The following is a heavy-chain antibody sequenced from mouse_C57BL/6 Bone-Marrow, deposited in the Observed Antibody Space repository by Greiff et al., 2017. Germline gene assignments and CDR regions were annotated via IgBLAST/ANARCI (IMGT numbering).Heavy chain of an antibody. CDR1: GYTFTGYW. CDR3: TRDPLCYYDSSLYWYGGV. CDR2: ILPGSGST. J-gene: IGHJ1*03. Sequence: QVQLQQSGAELMKPGASVKLSCKATGYTFTGYWIEWVKQRPGHGLEWIGEILPGSGSTNYTAKFKGKATFTADTSSNTAYMQLSSLTTEDSDIYCCTRDPLCYYDSSLYWYGGVWGTGTTVTVSS. V-gene: IGHV1-9*01. D-gene: IGHD1-1*01.